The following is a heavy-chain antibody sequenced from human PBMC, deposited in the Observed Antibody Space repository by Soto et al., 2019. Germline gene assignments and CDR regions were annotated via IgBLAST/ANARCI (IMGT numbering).Heavy chain of an antibody. V-gene: IGHV3-53*01. CDR1: GFTVSSNY. Sequence: GGSLRLSCAASGFTVSSNYMSWVRQAPGKGLEWVSVIYSGGSTYYADSVKGRFTISRDNSKNTLYLQMNSLRAEDTAVYYCARERPDYYDSSGYPAGGAFDIWGQGTRVTVSS. D-gene: IGHD3-22*01. CDR3: ARERPDYYDSSGYPAGGAFDI. J-gene: IGHJ3*02. CDR2: IYSGGST.